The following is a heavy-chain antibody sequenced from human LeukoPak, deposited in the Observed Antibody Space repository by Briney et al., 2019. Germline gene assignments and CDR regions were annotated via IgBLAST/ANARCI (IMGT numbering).Heavy chain of an antibody. Sequence: GGSLRLSCAPSGFTFSSYNMHWVRQAPGKGLEWVSSIRGSTSYIYYADSVKGRFTISRDNAKNSLYLQMNSLRAEDTAVYYCAKDPRYSSSSVLDYWGQGTLVTVSS. J-gene: IGHJ4*02. D-gene: IGHD6-6*01. CDR1: GFTFSSYN. V-gene: IGHV3-21*04. CDR2: IRGSTSYI. CDR3: AKDPRYSSSSVLDY.